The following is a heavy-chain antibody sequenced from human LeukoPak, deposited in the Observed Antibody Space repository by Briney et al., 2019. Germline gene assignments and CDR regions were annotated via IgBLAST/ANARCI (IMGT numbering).Heavy chain of an antibody. CDR3: AREILGSAFSFDY. D-gene: IGHD1-26*01. V-gene: IGHV3-30*02. J-gene: IGHJ4*02. Sequence: GGSLRLSCAASGFTFSSYGMHWGRQAPGKGLGGVAFIRYDGSNKYYAESVRGRFTISRDTSENTLYLQMNNLRPEDTAIYYCAREILGSAFSFDYWGQGTLVTVSS. CDR1: GFTFSSYG. CDR2: IRYDGSNK.